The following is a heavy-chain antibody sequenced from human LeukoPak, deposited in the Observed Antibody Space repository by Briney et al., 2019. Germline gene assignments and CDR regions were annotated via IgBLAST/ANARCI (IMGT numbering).Heavy chain of an antibody. J-gene: IGHJ4*02. V-gene: IGHV3-23*01. CDR3: AKDRVRGLGSYYNYPFDS. CDR1: GFTFSLYG. CDR2: SSGSGSTT. D-gene: IGHD3-10*01. Sequence: GGSLRLSCVTSGFTFSLYGINWVRQAPGKGLEWVAISSGSGSTTYFADSVKGRFTVYRDKSKNTLFLQMNNLRVEDTAVYYCAKDRVRGLGSYYNYPFDSWGQGTQVTVSS.